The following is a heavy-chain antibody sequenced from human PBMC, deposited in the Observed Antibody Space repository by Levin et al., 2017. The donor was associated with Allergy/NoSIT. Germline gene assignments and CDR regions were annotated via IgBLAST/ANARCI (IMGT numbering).Heavy chain of an antibody. CDR1: GFSFGDYW. Sequence: GGSLRLSCAASGFSFGDYWMNWVRQAPGKGLEWVANIRQDGNEKYYVDSVKGRFTISRDNAKNSLFLQMNSLRAEDTAVYYCAKDGRGSSSGNNWFGPWGQGTLVTVSS. D-gene: IGHD6-6*01. J-gene: IGHJ5*02. CDR3: AKDGRGSSSGNNWFGP. V-gene: IGHV3-7*01. CDR2: IRQDGNEK.